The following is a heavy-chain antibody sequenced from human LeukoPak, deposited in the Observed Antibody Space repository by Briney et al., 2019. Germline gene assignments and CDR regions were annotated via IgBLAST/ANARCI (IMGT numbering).Heavy chain of an antibody. CDR3: AKARLRYFDWLLCS. D-gene: IGHD3-9*01. CDR1: GFTFSSYA. V-gene: IGHV3-23*01. CDR2: ISGSGGST. J-gene: IGHJ5*02. Sequence: GGSLRLSCAASGFTFSSYAMSWVRQAPGNGLEWVSAISGSGGSTYYADSVKGRFTISRDNSKNTLYLQMNSLRAEDTAVYYCAKARLRYFDWLLCSWGQGTLVTVSS.